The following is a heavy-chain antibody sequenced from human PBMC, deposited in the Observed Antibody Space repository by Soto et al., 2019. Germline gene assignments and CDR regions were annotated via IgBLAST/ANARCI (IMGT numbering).Heavy chain of an antibody. D-gene: IGHD2-21*01. V-gene: IGHV1-2*02. CDR3: ARGLRGDSYGGLDV. CDR2: LNPNSGAT. CDR1: GYTFTAYY. J-gene: IGHJ6*02. Sequence: QMQVVQSGAEVKKPGASVKVSCRTSGYTFTAYYIHWVRQAPGQGLEWVGWLNPNSGATNFGQKCQGSVTMTRVTSINTAYMELSTLTFNDSAVYYCARGLRGDSYGGLDVWGQGTTVTVFS.